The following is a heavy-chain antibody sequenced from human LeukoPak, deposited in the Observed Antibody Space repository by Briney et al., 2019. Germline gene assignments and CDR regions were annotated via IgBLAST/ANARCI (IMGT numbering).Heavy chain of an antibody. Sequence: GGSLRLSCAASGFTFSTYAMSWVRQAPGKGLEWVSAISGSTGSTYYADSVKGRFTISRDTSKNTLYLQMNSLRAEDTAVYYCAKDRNYGSGSYDYWGQGTLVTVSS. J-gene: IGHJ4*02. CDR1: GFTFSTYA. D-gene: IGHD3-10*01. CDR3: AKDRNYGSGSYDY. V-gene: IGHV3-23*01. CDR2: ISGSTGST.